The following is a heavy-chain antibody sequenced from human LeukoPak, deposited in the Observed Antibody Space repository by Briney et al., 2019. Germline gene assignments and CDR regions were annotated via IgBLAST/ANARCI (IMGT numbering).Heavy chain of an antibody. J-gene: IGHJ4*02. V-gene: IGHV1-2*02. Sequence: GASVKVSCKASGYTFTGDYMHWVRQAPGQGLEWMGWINPNSGGTYYAQNFQGRVTMTRDTSISTAYMELSRLTSDDTAVYYFAREVVHGGNPTPLDGGQGTLVTVSS. D-gene: IGHD4-23*01. CDR1: GYTFTGDY. CDR3: AREVVHGGNPTPLD. CDR2: INPNSGGT.